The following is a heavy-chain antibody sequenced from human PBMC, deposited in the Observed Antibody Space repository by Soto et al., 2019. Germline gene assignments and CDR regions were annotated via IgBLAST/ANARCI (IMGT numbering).Heavy chain of an antibody. CDR2: ISGSGGST. D-gene: IGHD2-2*01. V-gene: IGHV3-23*01. J-gene: IGHJ4*02. Sequence: GGSLRLSCAASGFTFSSYAMSWVRQASGKGLEWVSAISGSGGSTYYADSVKGRFTISRDNSKNTLYLQMNSLRAEDTAVYYCAKGLDTGYCSSTSCPPSDYWGQGTLVTVSS. CDR3: AKGLDTGYCSSTSCPPSDY. CDR1: GFTFSSYA.